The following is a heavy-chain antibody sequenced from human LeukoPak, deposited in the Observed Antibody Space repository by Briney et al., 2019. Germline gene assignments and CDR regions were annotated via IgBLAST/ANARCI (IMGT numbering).Heavy chain of an antibody. V-gene: IGHV3-23*01. J-gene: IGHJ6*03. Sequence: GGSLRLSCAASGFTFSSYAMSWVRQAPGKGLEWVSGISGSGGSTYHADSVRGRFTISRDNAKNSLYLQMNSLRAEDTAVYYCARDGSSIAAAGTYYYYYMDVWGKGTTVTVSS. CDR3: ARDGSSIAAAGTYYYYYMDV. D-gene: IGHD6-13*01. CDR2: ISGSGGST. CDR1: GFTFSSYA.